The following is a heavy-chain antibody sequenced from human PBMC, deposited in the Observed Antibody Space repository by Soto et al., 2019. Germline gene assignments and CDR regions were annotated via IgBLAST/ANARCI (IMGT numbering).Heavy chain of an antibody. CDR1: GCTISSYA. V-gene: IGHV3-23*01. D-gene: IGHD6-19*01. Sequence: PWGTLRLSCAASGCTISSYAISLVRQPQPPGLGWDSTGSGSGSSTNYEDSLKGRLTTIRANTKHTLYLLMNSLRAEDTTVEYWAKGPRSSGWHCFDYWGQGTLVTVSS. J-gene: IGHJ4*02. CDR3: AKGPRSSGWHCFDY. CDR2: GSGSGSST.